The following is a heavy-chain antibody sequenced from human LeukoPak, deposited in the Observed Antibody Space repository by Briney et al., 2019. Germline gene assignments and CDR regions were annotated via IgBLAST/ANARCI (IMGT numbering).Heavy chain of an antibody. Sequence: SETLSLTCTVSGGSISSSSYYWGWIRQPPGKGLEWIGSIYYSGSTYYNPSLKSRVTISVDTSKNQFSLKLSSVTAADTAVYYCARRRGNSSFDAFDIWGQGTMVTVSS. J-gene: IGHJ3*02. V-gene: IGHV4-39*01. CDR2: IYYSGST. CDR3: ARRRGNSSFDAFDI. CDR1: GGSISSSSYY. D-gene: IGHD4-23*01.